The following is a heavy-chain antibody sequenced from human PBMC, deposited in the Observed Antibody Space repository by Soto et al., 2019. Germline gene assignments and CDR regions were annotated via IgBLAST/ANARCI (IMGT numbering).Heavy chain of an antibody. Sequence: SGGSLRLASASDGFTFGNYYMGWVRHAAGKGLELVSYISSSGKKIYYADSVKGRFTISIDNAKNSLYLQMNSLRTEDTSVYYCERDQEKYRGSDFGIDDWGQGTLVTVSS. J-gene: IGHJ4*02. D-gene: IGHD5-12*01. CDR1: GFTFGNYY. V-gene: IGHV3-48*03. CDR3: ERDQEKYRGSDFGIDD. CDR2: ISSSGKKI.